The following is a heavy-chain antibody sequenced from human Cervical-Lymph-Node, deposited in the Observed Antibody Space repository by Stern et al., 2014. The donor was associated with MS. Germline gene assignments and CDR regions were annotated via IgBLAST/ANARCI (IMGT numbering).Heavy chain of an antibody. CDR2: LGWNSEGR. V-gene: IGHV3-9*01. J-gene: IGHJ5*02. CDR1: GFKFDDFA. D-gene: IGHD3-16*01. CDR3: AKADDYAAGIDA. Sequence: EVQLVQSGGGMVQPGRSLRLSCEASGFKFDDFAMHWVRQAPGKGLEWVSGLGWNSEGRGYADSVKGRFTISRDNAKSSLYLQMNSLTAEDTALYYCAKADDYAAGIDAWGQGTLVVVSS.